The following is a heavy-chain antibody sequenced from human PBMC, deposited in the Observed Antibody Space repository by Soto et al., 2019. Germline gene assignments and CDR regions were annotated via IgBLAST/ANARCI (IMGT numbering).Heavy chain of an antibody. CDR2: IYHMGGT. Sequence: SESLSLTCTVSGASINSDYWSWIRQSPGKGLEWIGYIYHMGGTDYNPSLKSRVTISIDKSKNQFSLNLRSVTAADTAVYFCARFTYKSGFNWFDPWGQGTQVTVSS. D-gene: IGHD5-12*01. CDR1: GASINSDY. CDR3: ARFTYKSGFNWFDP. J-gene: IGHJ5*02. V-gene: IGHV4-59*03.